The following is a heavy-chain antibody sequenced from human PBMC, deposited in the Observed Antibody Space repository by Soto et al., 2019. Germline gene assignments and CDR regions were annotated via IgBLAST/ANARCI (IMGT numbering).Heavy chain of an antibody. CDR2: IDPSDSYA. D-gene: IGHD4-17*01. V-gene: IGHV5-10-1*01. J-gene: IGHJ6*02. CDR3: ARLSGVSRDYDYYYYGMDV. Sequence: PGEYLKTHCNGSGYSFTTYWISRVRQMPGKGLEWLGNIDPSDSYANYSPPFQGHVTFSADKSISTAYLHRSSLKASDTAMSYCARLSGVSRDYDYYYYGMDVWGQGTTVTVSS. CDR1: GYSFTTYW.